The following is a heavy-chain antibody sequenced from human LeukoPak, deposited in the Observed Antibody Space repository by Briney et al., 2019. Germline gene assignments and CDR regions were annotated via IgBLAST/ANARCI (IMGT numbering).Heavy chain of an antibody. CDR1: GGTFSSYN. CDR3: ASWLRGVIGAFDI. CDR2: IIPIFGTA. V-gene: IGHV1-69*13. D-gene: IGHD3-10*01. Sequence: SVKVSCKASGGTFSSYNINWVRQAPGQGLEWMGGIIPIFGTASYARKFQGRVTITADESTSTAFMEFSSLRSDDTAVYYCASWLRGVIGAFDIWGQGTMVTVSS. J-gene: IGHJ3*02.